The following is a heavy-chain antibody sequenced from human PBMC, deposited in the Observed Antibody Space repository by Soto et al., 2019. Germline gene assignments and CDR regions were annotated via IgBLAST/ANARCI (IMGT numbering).Heavy chain of an antibody. CDR3: TRDRGFGMDV. CDR2: IYDNGIT. CDR1: GGSISGGRYY. Sequence: QVPLQESGPGLVKPSQTLSLTCNVSGGSISGGRYYWNWIRQHPGKGLEWIGNIYDNGITYYNPSLKSRVIISDAASKHQSSLRLSSVTAADTAVYYCTRDRGFGMDVWGQGTTVTVSS. J-gene: IGHJ6*02. V-gene: IGHV4-31*03.